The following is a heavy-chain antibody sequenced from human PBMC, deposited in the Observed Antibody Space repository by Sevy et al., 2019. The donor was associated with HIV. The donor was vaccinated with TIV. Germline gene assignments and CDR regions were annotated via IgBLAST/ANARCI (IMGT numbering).Heavy chain of an antibody. J-gene: IGHJ4*02. D-gene: IGHD6-13*01. Sequence: GGSLRLSCAASGLTFSTYAMNWVRQAPGKGLEWVSATSGRGGMTYYADSVKGRFTISRDNSKNTLYLQMNSLRAEDTVVYYCAREGDQQPFDYWRQGTLVTVSS. CDR1: GLTFSTYA. CDR3: AREGDQQPFDY. CDR2: TSGRGGMT. V-gene: IGHV3-23*01.